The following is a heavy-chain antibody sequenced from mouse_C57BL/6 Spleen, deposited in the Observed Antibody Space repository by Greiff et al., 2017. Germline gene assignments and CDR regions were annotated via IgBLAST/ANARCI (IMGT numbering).Heavy chain of an antibody. CDR2: IHPNSGST. J-gene: IGHJ1*03. CDR1: GYTFTSYW. V-gene: IGHV1-64*01. Sequence: QVQLQQPGAELVKPGASVKLSCKASGYTFTSYWMHWVKQRPGQGLEWIGMIHPNSGSTNYNEKFKSKATLTVDKSSSTAYMQLSSLTSEDSAVYYCARSEGLREWYFDVWGTGTTVTVSS. CDR3: ARSEGLREWYFDV. D-gene: IGHD2-4*01.